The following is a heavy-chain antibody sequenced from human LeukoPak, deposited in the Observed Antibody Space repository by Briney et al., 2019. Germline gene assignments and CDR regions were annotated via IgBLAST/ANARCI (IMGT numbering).Heavy chain of an antibody. V-gene: IGHV1-69*13. CDR2: IIPIFGTA. D-gene: IGHD3-22*01. Sequence: VASVKVSCKASGGTFSSYAISWVRQAPGQGLEWMGGIIPIFGTANYAQKFQGRVTITADESTSTAYMELSSLRSEDTAVYYCARGSYYYDSSGYYPLTSTFDYWGQGTLVTVSS. CDR3: ARGSYYYDSSGYYPLTSTFDY. CDR1: GGTFSSYA. J-gene: IGHJ4*02.